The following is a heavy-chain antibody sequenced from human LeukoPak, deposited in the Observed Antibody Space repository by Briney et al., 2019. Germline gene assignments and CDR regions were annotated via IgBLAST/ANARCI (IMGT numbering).Heavy chain of an antibody. J-gene: IGHJ4*02. D-gene: IGHD3-9*01. CDR3: AKERYFNDY. CDR2: IKQDGSEK. V-gene: IGHV3-7*03. Sequence: GGSLRLSCAASGFTFSSYWMSWVRQAPGKGLEWVANIKQDGSEKYYVDSVKGRFTISRDNSKNTLYLQMNSLRAEDTAVYYCAKERYFNDYWGQGTLVTVSS. CDR1: GFTFSSYW.